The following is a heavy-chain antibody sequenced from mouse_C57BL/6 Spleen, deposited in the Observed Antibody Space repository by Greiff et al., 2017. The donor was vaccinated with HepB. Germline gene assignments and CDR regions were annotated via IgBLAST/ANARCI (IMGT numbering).Heavy chain of an antibody. CDR3: ARSIYYDYNFDY. D-gene: IGHD2-4*01. CDR2: INPGSGGT. V-gene: IGHV1-54*01. J-gene: IGHJ2*01. Sequence: QVQLQQSGAELVRPGTSVKVSCKASGYAFTNYLIEWVKQRPGQGLEWIGVINPGSGGTNYNEKFKGKATLTADKSSSTAYMQLSSLTSEDSAVDFCARSIYYDYNFDYWGQGTTLTVSS. CDR1: GYAFTNYL.